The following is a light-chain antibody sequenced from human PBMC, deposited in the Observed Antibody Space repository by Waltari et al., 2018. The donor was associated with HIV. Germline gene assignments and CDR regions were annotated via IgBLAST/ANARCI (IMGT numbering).Light chain of an antibody. CDR2: RDN. Sequence: QAGLTQPPSVSKGMRQTTTLTCTGNSNNVGHQGQAWLQQHQGHPPKLLSYRDNKRPSGISERFSASRSGNTASLTITGVQPEDEADYFCATWDISLSAVVFGGGTTLTVL. V-gene: IGLV10-54*04. J-gene: IGLJ2*01. CDR3: ATWDISLSAVV. CDR1: SNNVGHQG.